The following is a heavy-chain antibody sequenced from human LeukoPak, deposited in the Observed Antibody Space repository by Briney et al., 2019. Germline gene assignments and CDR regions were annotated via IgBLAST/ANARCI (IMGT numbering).Heavy chain of an antibody. J-gene: IGHJ4*02. D-gene: IGHD3-10*01. CDR2: ISGSGGST. Sequence: GGSLRLSCAASGFSFSSYAMSWVRQAPGKGLEWVSAISGSGGSTYYADSVKGRFTISRDNPKNTLYLQMSSLRAEDTAVYYCAKGPTYYYGSGNYFSDYWGQGTLVTVSS. CDR1: GFSFSSYA. V-gene: IGHV3-23*01. CDR3: AKGPTYYYGSGNYFSDY.